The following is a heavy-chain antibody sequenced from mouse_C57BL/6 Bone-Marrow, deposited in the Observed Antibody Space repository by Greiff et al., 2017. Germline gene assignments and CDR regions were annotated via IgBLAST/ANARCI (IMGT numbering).Heavy chain of an antibody. CDR1: GFSFNPYA. CDR2: ISRKSNNYAT. J-gene: IGHJ4*01. CDR3: VGRGGGYYWAMDY. V-gene: IGHV10-1*01. Sequence: EVQRVESGGGFVQPKGSLKLSCAASGFSFNPYAMNWVRQAPGQGLEWVASISRKSNNYATYSADSVKDRITIYRDDSESMLYLQMHNMKTVNSAMYDCVGRGGGYYWAMDYWGQGTSVTVSS.